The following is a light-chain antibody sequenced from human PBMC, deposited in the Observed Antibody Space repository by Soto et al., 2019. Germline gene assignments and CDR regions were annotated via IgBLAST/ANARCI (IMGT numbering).Light chain of an antibody. Sequence: EIVMTQSPATLSGSPVGRARLSCRASQSISDTLAWYQQKPGQAPRLLIHGASTRAPGFPARFSGSGSGTDFTLTISSLQSEEFAVYYCQQYDNWPWTFGQGTKVDIK. CDR3: QQYDNWPWT. CDR1: QSISDT. J-gene: IGKJ1*01. V-gene: IGKV3-15*01. CDR2: GAS.